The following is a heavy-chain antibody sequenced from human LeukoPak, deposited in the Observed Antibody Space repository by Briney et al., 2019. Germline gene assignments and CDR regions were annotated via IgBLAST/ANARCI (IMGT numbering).Heavy chain of an antibody. D-gene: IGHD3-10*01. CDR3: ARGGVRGILLPVDY. CDR1: GFTFSSYW. CDR2: IKHDGSAK. V-gene: IGHV3-7*01. Sequence: GGSLRLSCAASGFTFSSYWMTWVRQAPGKGLEWVANIKHDGSAKYYLDSVKGRFTLSRDNAENSLYLQMNSLRAEDTAVYYCARGGVRGILLPVDYWGQGTLVTVSS. J-gene: IGHJ4*02.